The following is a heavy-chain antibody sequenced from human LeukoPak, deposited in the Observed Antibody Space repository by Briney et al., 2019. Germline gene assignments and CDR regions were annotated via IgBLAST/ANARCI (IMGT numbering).Heavy chain of an antibody. CDR2: IYYSGST. Sequence: SETLSLTCTVSGGSISSGGYYWSWIRQHPGKGLEWIGYIYYSGSTYYNPSLKSRVTIPVDTSKNQFSLKLSSVTAADTAVYYCARLTPFYGMDVWGQGTTVTVSS. J-gene: IGHJ6*02. D-gene: IGHD1-14*01. CDR3: ARLTPFYGMDV. V-gene: IGHV4-31*03. CDR1: GGSISSGGYY.